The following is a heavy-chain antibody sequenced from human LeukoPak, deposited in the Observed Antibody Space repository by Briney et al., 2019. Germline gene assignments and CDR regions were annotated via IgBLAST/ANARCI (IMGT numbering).Heavy chain of an antibody. CDR2: IGASGGTT. V-gene: IGHV3-23*01. J-gene: IGHJ4*02. CDR1: GFIFSNYV. Sequence: PGGSLRLSCAASGFIFSNYVMSWVRQAPGKGLEWVSGIGASGGTTYYVDSVKGRFTISRDNSNNTLYLQMNSLRAEDTAVYYCAQRMSRPSHPFDYWGQGALVTVSS. D-gene: IGHD5/OR15-5a*01. CDR3: AQRMSRPSHPFDY.